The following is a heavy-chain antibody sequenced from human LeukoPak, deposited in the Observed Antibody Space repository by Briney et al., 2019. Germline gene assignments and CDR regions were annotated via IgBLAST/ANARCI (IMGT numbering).Heavy chain of an antibody. CDR3: ARDKGIAVAGTLGWFDP. J-gene: IGHJ5*02. Sequence: GESLKISCKGSGYSFTSYWIGWVRQVAGKGLELMGKIYPGDSDTRYSASFQVQVTISADKSSSTAYLQWSSLKASDTAMYYCARDKGIAVAGTLGWFDPWGQGTLVTVSS. CDR1: GYSFTSYW. D-gene: IGHD6-19*01. V-gene: IGHV5-51*01. CDR2: IYPGDSDT.